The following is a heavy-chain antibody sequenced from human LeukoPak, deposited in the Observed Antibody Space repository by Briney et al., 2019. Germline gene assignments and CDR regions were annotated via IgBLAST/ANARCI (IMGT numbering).Heavy chain of an antibody. J-gene: IGHJ4*02. CDR2: MWFGATT. CDR1: GDSISSSNSY. Sequence: SETLSLTCTVFGDSISSSNSYWGWIRQSPGKGLEWIGSMWFGATTSYDPSLKSRVTISIDPSKNQFSLKLSSVTAADTALYYCARGRRGSYFQDYWGQGTLVTVSS. D-gene: IGHD1-26*01. CDR3: ARGRRGSYFQDY. V-gene: IGHV4-39*07.